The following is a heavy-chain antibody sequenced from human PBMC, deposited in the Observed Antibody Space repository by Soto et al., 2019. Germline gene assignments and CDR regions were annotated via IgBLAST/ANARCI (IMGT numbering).Heavy chain of an antibody. Sequence: SETLSLTCTVSGGSISSYYWSWIRQPPGKGLEWIGYIYYSGSTNYNPSLKSRVTISVDTSKNQFSLKLSSVTAADTAVYYCARHSTSETRFDYGGQESLVPVSS. J-gene: IGHJ4*02. V-gene: IGHV4-59*08. D-gene: IGHD1-1*01. CDR3: ARHSTSETRFDY. CDR1: GGSISSYY. CDR2: IYYSGST.